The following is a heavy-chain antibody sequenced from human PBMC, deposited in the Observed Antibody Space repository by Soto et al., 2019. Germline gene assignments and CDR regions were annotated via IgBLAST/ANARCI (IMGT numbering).Heavy chain of an antibody. CDR3: ARSWGGVTSLVDYMDV. CDR1: GGTFSSEA. CDR2: IFPVLGIA. V-gene: IGHV1-69*02. D-gene: IGHD2-21*02. J-gene: IGHJ6*03. Sequence: QVQLVQSGSEVKKPGSSVKVSCKASGGTFSSEAISWVRQAPGQGLEWMGRIFPVLGIADYAQRFQGRVTITADKSTSTAYMELRSLSSEDTAVYFCARSWGGVTSLVDYMDVWGKGTTVTVTS.